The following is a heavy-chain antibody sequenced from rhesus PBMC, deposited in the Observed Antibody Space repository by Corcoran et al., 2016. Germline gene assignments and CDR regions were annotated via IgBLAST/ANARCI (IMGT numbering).Heavy chain of an antibody. J-gene: IGHJ5-1*01. CDR2: INGNSGST. V-gene: IGHV4-80*01. Sequence: QVQLQESGPGLVKPSETLSLTRAVSGAFISSYWWSWIRKPPGKVLEWFGEINGNSGSTYYNPSLKSRVSISKAASKNQFSLKLNSVTAADTAVYYCARDRYNLSNVWGPGVLVTVSS. D-gene: IGHD3-3*01. CDR3: ARDRYNLSNV. CDR1: GAFISSYW.